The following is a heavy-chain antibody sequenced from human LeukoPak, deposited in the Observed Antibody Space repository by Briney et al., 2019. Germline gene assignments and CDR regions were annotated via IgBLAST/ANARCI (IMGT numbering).Heavy chain of an antibody. Sequence: PGRSLRLSCAASGFSFSNYGMHWVRQAPGKGLEWVALISLDGSSKYYADSVKGRFTISRDNSKNTLYLQMNSLRDEDTAVYHCAKQGSCSGGSCYAHHFDSWGRGTLSSSPQ. CDR2: ISLDGSSK. CDR3: AKQGSCSGGSCYAHHFDS. CDR1: GFSFSNYG. V-gene: IGHV3-30*18. D-gene: IGHD2-15*01. J-gene: IGHJ4*02.